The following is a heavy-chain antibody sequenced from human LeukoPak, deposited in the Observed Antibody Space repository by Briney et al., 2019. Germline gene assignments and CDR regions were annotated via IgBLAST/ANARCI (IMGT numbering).Heavy chain of an antibody. D-gene: IGHD2-15*01. V-gene: IGHV1-2*02. CDR2: INPNSGDT. CDR3: ARAKVQRVTWPLLY. J-gene: IGHJ4*02. Sequence: ASVKVSCKASGYSFTGYYIHWVRQVPGHGLEWMGWINPNSGDTDYAQTFQGRVTMTRDTSITTIYMDVYSLTSEDNGIYYCARAKVQRVTWPLLYWGQGTVITVSS. CDR1: GYSFTGYY.